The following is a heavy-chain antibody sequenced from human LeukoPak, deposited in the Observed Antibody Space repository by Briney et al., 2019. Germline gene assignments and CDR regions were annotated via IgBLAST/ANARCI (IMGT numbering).Heavy chain of an antibody. CDR3: AVSVRFERVWHYFNN. V-gene: IGHV3-23*01. CDR1: GFTFRTSG. J-gene: IGHJ4*02. Sequence: GGSLRLSCAASGFTFRTSGMSWVRQAPGKGLEWVSAISGSGVSTYYADSVKGRFTISRDNSKTTVFLQMNSLRAEDTAVYYCAVSVRFERVWHYFNNWGQGTQVTVSS. CDR2: ISGSGVST. D-gene: IGHD3-9*01.